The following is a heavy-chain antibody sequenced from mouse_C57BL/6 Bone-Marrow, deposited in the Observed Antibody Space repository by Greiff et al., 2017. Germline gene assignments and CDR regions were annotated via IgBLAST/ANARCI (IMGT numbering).Heavy chain of an antibody. Sequence: EVQLQQSGAELVRPGASVKLSCTASGFNIKDDYMHWVKQRPEQGLEWIGWIDPENGDTEYASKFQGKATITADTSSNTAYLQLSSLTSEDTAVDYCTTRGYYCAMDYWGQGTSVTVSS. V-gene: IGHV14-4*01. CDR3: TTRGYYCAMDY. D-gene: IGHD2-2*01. CDR1: GFNIKDDY. J-gene: IGHJ4*01. CDR2: IDPENGDT.